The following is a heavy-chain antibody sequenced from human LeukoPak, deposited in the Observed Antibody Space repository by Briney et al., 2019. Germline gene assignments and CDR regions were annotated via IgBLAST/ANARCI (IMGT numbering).Heavy chain of an antibody. CDR2: TRYDGNNK. V-gene: IGHV3-30*02. CDR3: AKDRCGSYAVGTAY. D-gene: IGHD1-26*01. Sequence: GGSLRLSCAASGFTFSNYGMHWVRQAPGKGLEWVAFTRYDGNNKYYADSVKGRFTISRDNSKNTLYLQMNSLSAEDTAVYYCAKDRCGSYAVGTAYWGQGTLVTFSS. J-gene: IGHJ4*02. CDR1: GFTFSNYG.